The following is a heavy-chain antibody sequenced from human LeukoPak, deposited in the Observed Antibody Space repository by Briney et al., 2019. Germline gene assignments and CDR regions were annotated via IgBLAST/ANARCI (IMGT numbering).Heavy chain of an antibody. CDR3: AREGGSMIPFDY. CDR1: GGTFSSYA. D-gene: IGHD3-10*01. J-gene: IGHJ4*02. CDR2: IIPIFGTA. V-gene: IGHV1-69*05. Sequence: SVKVSCKASGGTFSSYAISWVRQAPGQGLEWMGRIIPIFGTANYAQKFQGRVTITTDESTSTAYTELSSLRSEDTAVYYCAREGGSMIPFDYWGQGTLVTVSS.